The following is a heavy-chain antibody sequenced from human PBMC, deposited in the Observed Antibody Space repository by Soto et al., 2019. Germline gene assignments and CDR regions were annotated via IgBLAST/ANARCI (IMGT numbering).Heavy chain of an antibody. CDR1: GGSISSGGYY. CDR3: ARGGRRSPVMDV. Sequence: QVQLQESGPGLVKPSQTLSLTCTVSGGSISSGGYYWSWIRQHPGKGLEWIGYIYYSGSTYYNPSLMSRVTISVDTSKNQFSLKLSSVTAADTAVYYCARGGRRSPVMDVWGQGTTVTVSS. J-gene: IGHJ6*02. V-gene: IGHV4-31*03. CDR2: IYYSGST.